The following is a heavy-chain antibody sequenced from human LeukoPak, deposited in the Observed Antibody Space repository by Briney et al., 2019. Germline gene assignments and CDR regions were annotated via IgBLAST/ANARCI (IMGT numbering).Heavy chain of an antibody. CDR2: ISSTGST. V-gene: IGHV3-23*01. D-gene: IGHD2-15*01. Sequence: SGGSLRLSCSASGFTLKDTAMCWVRQAPGKGLDWVSTISSTGSTYDAESVKGRFTISRDTLKNTLYLQMNSLRADDTAIYYCAKIQYRSGGGAIDSWGQGTVVSVSS. CDR3: AKIQYRSGGGAIDS. CDR1: GFTLKDTA. J-gene: IGHJ4*02.